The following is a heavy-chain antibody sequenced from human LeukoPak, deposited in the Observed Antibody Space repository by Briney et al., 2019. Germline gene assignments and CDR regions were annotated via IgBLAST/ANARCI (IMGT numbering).Heavy chain of an antibody. Sequence: EASVKVSCKASGGTFSSYAISWVRQAPGQGLEWMGRIIPIFGTANYAQKFQGRVTITADKSTSTAYMELSSLISDDTAAYSCASTHSADRYSSGWYIDYWGQGTLVTV. CDR3: ASTHSADRYSSGWYIDY. J-gene: IGHJ4*02. D-gene: IGHD6-19*01. CDR1: GGTFSSYA. V-gene: IGHV1-69*06. CDR2: IIPIFGTA.